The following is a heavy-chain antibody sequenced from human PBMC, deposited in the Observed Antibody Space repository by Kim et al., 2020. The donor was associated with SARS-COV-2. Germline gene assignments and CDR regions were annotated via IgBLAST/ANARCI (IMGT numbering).Heavy chain of an antibody. V-gene: IGHV6-1*01. D-gene: IGHD6-13*01. CDR3: ARGGRHIAAAGPFYYFFY. J-gene: IGHJ4*02. Sequence: SQTLSLTCAISGDSVSSNSAAWNWIRQSPSRGLEWLGRTYYRSKWYNDYAVSVKSRMTINPDTSKNQFSLQLNSVTPEDTAVYYCARGGRHIAAAGPFYYFFYWRQGTLITVSS. CDR1: GDSVSSNSAA. CDR2: TYYRSKWYN.